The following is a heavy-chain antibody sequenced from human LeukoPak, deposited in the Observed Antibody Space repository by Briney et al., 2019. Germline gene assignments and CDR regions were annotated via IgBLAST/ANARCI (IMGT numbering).Heavy chain of an antibody. CDR1: GFTFSSYA. D-gene: IGHD2-15*01. V-gene: IGHV3-23*01. CDR3: AREGPVVVVAARSMDV. J-gene: IGHJ6*02. Sequence: GGSLRLSCAASGFTFSSYAMSWVRQAPGKGLEWVSAISGSGGSTYYADSVKGRFTISRDNSKNTLYLQMNSLRAEDTAVYYCAREGPVVVVAARSMDVWGQGTTVTVSS. CDR2: ISGSGGST.